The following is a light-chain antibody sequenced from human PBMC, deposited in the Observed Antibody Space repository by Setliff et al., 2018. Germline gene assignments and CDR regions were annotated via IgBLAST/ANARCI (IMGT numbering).Light chain of an antibody. CDR2: GAS. J-gene: IGKJ4*01. CDR1: QGISSA. Sequence: AIQLTQSPSSLTASVGDRVTITCRASQGISSALAWYQQIPGKAPKLLISGASNLESGVPSRFSGSGSGTDFTLTISNLQPEDFATYFCQQFNSSPLAFGGGTKVDIK. CDR3: QQFNSSPLA. V-gene: IGKV1-13*02.